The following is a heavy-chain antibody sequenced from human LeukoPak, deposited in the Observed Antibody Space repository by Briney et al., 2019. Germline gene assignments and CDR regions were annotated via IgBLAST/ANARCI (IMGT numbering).Heavy chain of an antibody. D-gene: IGHD2-15*01. Sequence: SQTLSLTCAISGDSVSSNSAAWNWIRQSPSRGLEWLGRTYYRSKWYNDYAVSVKSRITINPDTSKNQFSLQLNSVTPEDTAVYYCARAIRDDCSGGSCYAHFDYWGQGTLVTVSS. J-gene: IGHJ4*02. V-gene: IGHV6-1*01. CDR1: GDSVSSNSAA. CDR2: TYYRSKWYN. CDR3: ARAIRDDCSGGSCYAHFDY.